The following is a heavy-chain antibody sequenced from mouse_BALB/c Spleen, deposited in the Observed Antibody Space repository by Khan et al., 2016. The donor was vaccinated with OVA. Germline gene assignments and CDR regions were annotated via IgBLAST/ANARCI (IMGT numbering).Heavy chain of an antibody. Sequence: EVELVESGGGLMKPGGSLKLSCAASGFTFSSYGMSWVRQTPDKRLELVASIDSNGGSTYYQDSVKGRFTISRDNATNTLYLQMNSLKSEDTTMYYCARDPYYYGSKYAMDYWGQGTSVTVSS. CDR2: IDSNGGST. CDR1: GFTFSSYG. J-gene: IGHJ4*01. V-gene: IGHV5-6-3*01. CDR3: ARDPYYYGSKYAMDY. D-gene: IGHD1-1*01.